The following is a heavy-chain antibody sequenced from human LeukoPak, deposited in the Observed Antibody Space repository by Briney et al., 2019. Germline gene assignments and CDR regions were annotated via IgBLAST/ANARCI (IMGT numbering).Heavy chain of an antibody. V-gene: IGHV3-20*04. D-gene: IGHD2-15*01. Sequence: GRSLRLAWAPASFTFDKYGMSWVRHAARKGLEWVSGMNLKGGSTGYADSVKGRLTISRDNAKNSLYLQMNSLRAEDTALYYCAKGGYCSGGSCYDYWGQGTLVTVSS. CDR1: SFTFDKYG. CDR3: AKGGYCSGGSCYDY. J-gene: IGHJ4*02. CDR2: MNLKGGST.